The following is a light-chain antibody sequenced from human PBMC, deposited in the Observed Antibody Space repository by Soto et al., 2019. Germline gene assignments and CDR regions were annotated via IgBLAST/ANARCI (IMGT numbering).Light chain of an antibody. Sequence: QSALTQPASVSGSLGQSITISCTGTTSDVGAYNYVSWYQQHPGKAPQLVIYDVTNRPSGVSNRFSGSKSGNTASMTISGLQAEDEDDYYCSSYTISSTLVFGGGTMLTVL. V-gene: IGLV2-14*03. J-gene: IGLJ3*02. CDR2: DVT. CDR1: TSDVGAYNY. CDR3: SSYTISSTLV.